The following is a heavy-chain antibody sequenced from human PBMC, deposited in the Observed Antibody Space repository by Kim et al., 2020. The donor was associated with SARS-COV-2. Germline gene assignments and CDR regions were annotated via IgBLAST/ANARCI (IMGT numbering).Heavy chain of an antibody. J-gene: IGHJ6*01. V-gene: IGHV3-21*01. CDR1: GFTFSSYS. CDR3: ARDRGRGAPGGSGGL. Sequence: GGSLRLSCAASGFTFSSYSMNWVRQAPGKGLEWVSSISSNSSYIDYAGSGKGRVTISRDNAKNSLYLQMNSLRAEDTDVYYCARDRGRGAPGGSGGLWG. D-gene: IGHD2-15*01. CDR2: ISSNSSYI.